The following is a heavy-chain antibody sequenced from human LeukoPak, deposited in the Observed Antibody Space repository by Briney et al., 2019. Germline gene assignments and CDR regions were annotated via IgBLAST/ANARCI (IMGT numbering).Heavy chain of an antibody. J-gene: IGHJ4*02. CDR3: ARGRRGYSYGFDY. V-gene: IGHV3-21*01. Sequence: GGSLRLSCAASGFTFSRYSMNWVRQAPGKGLEWVSSISSSRSYICYADSVKGRFTISRDNAKNSLYLQMNSLRAEDTAVYYCARGRRGYSYGFDYWGQGTLVTVSS. CDR2: ISSSRSYI. D-gene: IGHD5-18*01. CDR1: GFTFSRYS.